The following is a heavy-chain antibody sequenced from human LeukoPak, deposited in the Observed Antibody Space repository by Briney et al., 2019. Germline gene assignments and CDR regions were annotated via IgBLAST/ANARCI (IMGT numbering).Heavy chain of an antibody. D-gene: IGHD6-13*01. CDR3: ARLISAAGPNHNWFDP. Sequence: SETLSLTCTVSGGSINSTNNYWGWIRQPPGKGLEWIGNIYYSGSAFYNPSLSRRVTISVDTSKSQFSLKLSSATAADTAVYYCARLISAAGPNHNWFDPWGQGTLVTVSS. CDR1: GGSINSTNNY. V-gene: IGHV4-39*01. J-gene: IGHJ5*02. CDR2: IYYSGSA.